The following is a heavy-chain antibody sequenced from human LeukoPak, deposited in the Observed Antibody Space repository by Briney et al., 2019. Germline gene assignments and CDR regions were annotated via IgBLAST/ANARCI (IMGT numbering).Heavy chain of an antibody. V-gene: IGHV1-24*01. J-gene: IGHJ4*02. CDR2: FDPEDGET. Sequence: VASVTVSCTASGYTFTGYYMHWVRQAPGKGLEWMGGFDPEDGETIYAQKFQGRVTMTEDTSTDTAYMELSSLRSEDTAVYYCATGLREEWLLSFDYWGQGTLVTVSS. CDR3: ATGLREEWLLSFDY. D-gene: IGHD3-3*01. CDR1: GYTFTGYY.